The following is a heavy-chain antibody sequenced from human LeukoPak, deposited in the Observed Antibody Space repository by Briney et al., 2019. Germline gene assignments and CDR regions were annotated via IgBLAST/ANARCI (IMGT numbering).Heavy chain of an antibody. CDR2: IYYSGST. Sequence: SETLSLTCTVSGGSVSSDNYYWSWIRQPPGKGLEWIGYIYYSGSTNYNPSLKSRVTTSVDTSKNQFSLKLSSVTAADTAVYYCARGYCGSTNCYGVFDYWGQGTLVTVSP. V-gene: IGHV4-61*01. CDR1: GGSVSSDNYY. CDR3: ARGYCGSTNCYGVFDY. J-gene: IGHJ4*02. D-gene: IGHD2-2*01.